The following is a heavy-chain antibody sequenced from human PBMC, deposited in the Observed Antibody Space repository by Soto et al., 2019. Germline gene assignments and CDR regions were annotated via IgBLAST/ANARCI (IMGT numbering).Heavy chain of an antibody. V-gene: IGHV1-8*01. Sequence: QVQLVQSGAEVKKPGASVKVSCKASGYTFTSYDINWVRQATGQGLEWMGWMNPNSGNTGYAQKIQGRVTMTRNTSISTAYMELSSLRSEDTAVYYCAREDPYSSGWFSFGFTWFDPWGQGTLVTVSS. D-gene: IGHD6-19*01. CDR1: GYTFTSYD. J-gene: IGHJ5*02. CDR2: MNPNSGNT. CDR3: AREDPYSSGWFSFGFTWFDP.